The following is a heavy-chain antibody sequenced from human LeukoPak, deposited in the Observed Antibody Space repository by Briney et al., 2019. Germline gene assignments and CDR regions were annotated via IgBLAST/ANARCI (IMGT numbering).Heavy chain of an antibody. CDR2: IQSKTDSGTT. CDR3: TTELYCGGDCYPGA. CDR1: GFTFSNAW. Sequence: PGGSLRLSCAASGFTFSNAWMSWVRQAPGKGLEWVGRIQSKTDSGTTDYAAPVKGRFTISRDDSKNTLYLQMNSLKTDDTAVYYCTTELYCGGDCYPGAWGQGNLVTVSS. D-gene: IGHD2-21*02. J-gene: IGHJ5*02. V-gene: IGHV3-15*01.